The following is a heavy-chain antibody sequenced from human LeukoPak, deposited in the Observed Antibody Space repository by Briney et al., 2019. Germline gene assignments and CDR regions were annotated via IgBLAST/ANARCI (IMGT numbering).Heavy chain of an antibody. V-gene: IGHV1-2*02. CDR3: ARVSSAVDDAFDI. CDR2: INPNSGGT. Sequence: GASVKVSSKASGYTFTGYYMHWVRQAPGQGLEWMGWINPNSGGTNYAQKFQGRVTMTRDTSISTAYMELSRLRSDDTAVYYCARVSSAVDDAFDIWGQGTMVTVSS. J-gene: IGHJ3*02. CDR1: GYTFTGYY. D-gene: IGHD5-24*01.